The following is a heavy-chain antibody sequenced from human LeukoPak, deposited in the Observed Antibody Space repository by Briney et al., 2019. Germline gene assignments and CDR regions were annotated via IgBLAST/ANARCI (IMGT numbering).Heavy chain of an antibody. D-gene: IGHD6-13*01. Sequence: ASVKVSCKASGYTFTSYDINWVRQATGQGLEWMGWMNPNSGITGYAQKFQGRVTMTRNTSISTAYMELSSLRSEDTAVYYCARGRVAAAPSHPEYNWFDPWGQGTLVTVSS. CDR3: ARGRVAAAPSHPEYNWFDP. V-gene: IGHV1-8*01. J-gene: IGHJ5*02. CDR1: GYTFTSYD. CDR2: MNPNSGIT.